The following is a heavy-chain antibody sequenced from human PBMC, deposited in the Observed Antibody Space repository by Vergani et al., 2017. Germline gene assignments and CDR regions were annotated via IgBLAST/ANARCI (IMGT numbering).Heavy chain of an antibody. V-gene: IGHV4-31*03. J-gene: IGHJ3*02. CDR2: IYYSGST. Sequence: QVQLQESGPGLVKPSQTLSLTCTVSGGSISSGGYYWSWIRQHPGKGLEWIGYIYYSGSTYYNPSLKSRVTISVDTSKNQFSLKLSSVTAADTAVYYCARESLVVAAMAFDIWGQGTMVTVSS. CDR3: ARESLVVAAMAFDI. D-gene: IGHD2-15*01. CDR1: GGSISSGGYY.